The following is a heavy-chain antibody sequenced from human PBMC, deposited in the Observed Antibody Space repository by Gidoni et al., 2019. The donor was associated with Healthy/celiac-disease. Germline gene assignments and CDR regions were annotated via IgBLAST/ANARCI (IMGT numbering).Heavy chain of an antibody. Sequence: QVQLVQSGAEVKKPGSSVKVSCKASGGTFSSYAISWVRQAPGQGLEWMGGIIPIFGTANYAQKFQGRVTITADKSTSTAYMELSSLRSEDTAVYYCARADYNWNDEGVFYYYYMDVWGKGTTVTVSS. J-gene: IGHJ6*03. CDR1: GGTFSSYA. CDR2: IIPIFGTA. D-gene: IGHD1-20*01. V-gene: IGHV1-69*06. CDR3: ARADYNWNDEGVFYYYYMDV.